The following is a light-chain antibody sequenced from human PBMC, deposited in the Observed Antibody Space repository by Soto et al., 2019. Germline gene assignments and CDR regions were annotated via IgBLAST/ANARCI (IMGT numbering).Light chain of an antibody. CDR1: QSISSW. J-gene: IGKJ1*01. V-gene: IGKV1-5*01. Sequence: DIQMTQSPSTLSASVGDRVTITCRASQSISSWSAWYQQKPGKAPKLLIYDASSLESGVPSRFSGSGSGTEFTLTISCLQPDDFATYYGQQYNSYLWTFGQGTKVEIK. CDR3: QQYNSYLWT. CDR2: DAS.